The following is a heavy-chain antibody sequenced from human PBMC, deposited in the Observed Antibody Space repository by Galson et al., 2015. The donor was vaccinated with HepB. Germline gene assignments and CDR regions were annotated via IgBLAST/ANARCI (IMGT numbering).Heavy chain of an antibody. J-gene: IGHJ4*02. V-gene: IGHV1-3*01. D-gene: IGHD2-15*01. Sequence: SVKVSCKASGYTFTSYAMHWVRQAPGQRLEWMGWINAGNGNTKYSQKFQGRVTITRDTSASTAYMELSSLRSEDTAVYYCARAPGCSGGSCYSYFDYWGQGTLVTVSS. CDR2: INAGNGNT. CDR1: GYTFTSYA. CDR3: ARAPGCSGGSCYSYFDY.